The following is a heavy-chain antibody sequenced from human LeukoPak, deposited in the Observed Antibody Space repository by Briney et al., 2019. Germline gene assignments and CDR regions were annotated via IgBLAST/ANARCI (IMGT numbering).Heavy chain of an antibody. V-gene: IGHV4-31*03. CDR3: ARAGELPHNWFDP. J-gene: IGHJ5*02. CDR2: IYYSGST. Sequence: SQTLSLTCTVSGGSISSGGYYWSWIRQHPGKGLEWIGYIYYSGSTYYNPSLKSRVTISVDTSKNQFSLKLSSVTAADTAVYYCARAGELPHNWFDPWGQGTLVTVSS. CDR1: GGSISSGGYY. D-gene: IGHD3-10*01.